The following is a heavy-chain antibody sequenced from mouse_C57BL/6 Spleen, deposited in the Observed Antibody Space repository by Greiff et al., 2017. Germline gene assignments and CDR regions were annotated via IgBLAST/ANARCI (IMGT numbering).Heavy chain of an antibody. CDR2: IYSGNGYT. D-gene: IGHD5-5*01. V-gene: IGHV1-58*01. CDR1: GYTFTGYG. J-gene: IGHJ4*01. Sequence: VQLQQSGAELVRPGSSVKMSCTTSGYTFTGYGINWVKQRPGQGLEWIGYIYSGNGYTEYNEKFKGKATLTSDTSSSTAYMQLSSLTSEDSAIYFCARDYPEGFNAMDYWGQGTSVTVSS. CDR3: ARDYPEGFNAMDY.